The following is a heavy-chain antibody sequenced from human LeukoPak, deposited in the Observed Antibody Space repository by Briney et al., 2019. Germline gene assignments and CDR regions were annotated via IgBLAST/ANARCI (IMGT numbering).Heavy chain of an antibody. CDR2: IYTSGST. V-gene: IGHV4-61*02. CDR1: GGSISSGSYY. J-gene: IGHJ5*02. CDR3: ARERSGTSNWFDP. D-gene: IGHD1-1*01. Sequence: PSQTLSLTCTVSGGSISSGSYYWSWIRQPAGKGLEWIGRIYTSGSTNYNPSLKSRVTISVDTSKNQFSLKLSSVTAADTAVYYCARERSGTSNWFDPWGQGTLVTVSS.